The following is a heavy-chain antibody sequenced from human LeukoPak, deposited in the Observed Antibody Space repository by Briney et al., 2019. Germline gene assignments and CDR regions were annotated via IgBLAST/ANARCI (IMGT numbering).Heavy chain of an antibody. CDR2: IYSGGSI. V-gene: IGHV3-53*01. Sequence: PGGSLRLSCAASGFTVSRNYMNWVRQAPGKGLEWVSVIYSGGSIYYGDSVKGRFTISRDNSRNTLYLQMNSLRVEDTAVYYCAKDPLSYFAGGGGAFEIWGQGTKVIVSS. CDR1: GFTVSRNY. D-gene: IGHD1-26*01. J-gene: IGHJ3*02. CDR3: AKDPLSYFAGGGGAFEI.